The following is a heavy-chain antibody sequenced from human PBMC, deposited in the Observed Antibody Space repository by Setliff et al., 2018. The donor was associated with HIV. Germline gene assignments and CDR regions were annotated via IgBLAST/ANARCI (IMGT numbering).Heavy chain of an antibody. D-gene: IGHD2-2*01. CDR2: FSGISDKT. J-gene: IGHJ4*02. V-gene: IGHV3-23*01. CDR1: GFTFRSYE. Sequence: PGGSLRLSCAASGFTFRSYEMNWVRQAPGKGLEWISSFSGISDKTFYADSVKGRFSVSRDNSKNTLYLQMNSLTVEDTAMYYCAKRGSCTITNCYHHFDSWGQGTLVTVSS. CDR3: AKRGSCTITNCYHHFDS.